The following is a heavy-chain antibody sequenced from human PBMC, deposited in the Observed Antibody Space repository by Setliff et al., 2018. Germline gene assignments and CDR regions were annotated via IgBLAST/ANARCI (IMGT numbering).Heavy chain of an antibody. CDR2: VYYSGSA. Sequence: PSETLSLTCTVSGGSISTYYWSWIRQSPGKGLEWIGYVYYSGSATYNPSLKSRVTISLDTSKNQFSLKLSSVTAADTAVYYCARGSYYGSGTIDSWGQGTLVTVSS. V-gene: IGHV4-59*08. CDR3: ARGSYYGSGTIDS. J-gene: IGHJ4*02. CDR1: GGSISTYY. D-gene: IGHD3-10*01.